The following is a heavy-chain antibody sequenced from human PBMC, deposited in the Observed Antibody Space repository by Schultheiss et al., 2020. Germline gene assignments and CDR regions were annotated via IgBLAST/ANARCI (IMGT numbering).Heavy chain of an antibody. V-gene: IGHV3-23*01. CDR1: GFTFSSYA. CDR2: ISGSGGST. CDR3: AKEGEMATAIDY. Sequence: GGFLRLFCAASGFTFSSYAMSWVRQAPGKGLEWVSAISGSGGSTYYADSVKGRFTISRDNSKNTLYLQMNSLRAEDTAVYYCAKEGEMATAIDYWGQGTLVTVSS. D-gene: IGHD5-24*01. J-gene: IGHJ4*02.